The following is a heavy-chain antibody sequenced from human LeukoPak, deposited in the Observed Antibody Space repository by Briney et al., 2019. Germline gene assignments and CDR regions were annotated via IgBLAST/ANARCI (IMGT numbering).Heavy chain of an antibody. CDR2: ISSSSSYI. Sequence: PGGSLRLSCAASGFTFSSHSMNWVRQAPGKGLEWVSSISSSSSYIYYADSVKGRFTISRDNAKNSLYLQMNSLRAEDTAVYYCARVGVRAAAGYWGQGTLVTVSS. D-gene: IGHD6-13*01. CDR1: GFTFSSHS. CDR3: ARVGVRAAAGY. J-gene: IGHJ4*02. V-gene: IGHV3-21*01.